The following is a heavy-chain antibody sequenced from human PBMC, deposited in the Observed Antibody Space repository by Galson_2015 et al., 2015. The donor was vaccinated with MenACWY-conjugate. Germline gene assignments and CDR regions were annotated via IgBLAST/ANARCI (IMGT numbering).Heavy chain of an antibody. CDR2: ISGSGGST. Sequence: SLRLSCAASGFTFSNYAMSWVRQAPGKGLEWVSGISGSGGSTYYADSVKGRFTISRDNSKNTLYLQMNSLRAEDTAVYYCAEDKVPMATIRRDGYWGQGTLVTVSS. CDR1: GFTFSNYA. V-gene: IGHV3-23*01. D-gene: IGHD5-24*01. J-gene: IGHJ4*02. CDR3: AEDKVPMATIRRDGY.